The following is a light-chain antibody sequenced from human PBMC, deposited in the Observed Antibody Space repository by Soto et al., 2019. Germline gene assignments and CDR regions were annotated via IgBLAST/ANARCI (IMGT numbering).Light chain of an antibody. CDR1: QSVSKY. CDR2: DAS. CDR3: QQRSNWPQIT. Sequence: EIVLTQSPATLSLSPGERATLSCRASQSVSKYLSWYQQKPGQAPRLLIHDASNRATGIPARFSGSGSGTDFTLTISILEPEDFGVYYCQQRSNWPQITFGGGIMAEIK. J-gene: IGKJ4*01. V-gene: IGKV3-11*01.